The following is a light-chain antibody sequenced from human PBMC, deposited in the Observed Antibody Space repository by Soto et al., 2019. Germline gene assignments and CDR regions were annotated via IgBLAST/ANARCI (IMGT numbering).Light chain of an antibody. J-gene: IGLJ1*01. Sequence: QSALPQPPSTSASPGQSVTISCTGPSSDVGGYNNVSWYQQHPGKAPKLMIYEVSKRPSGVPDRFSGSKSGNTASLTVSCLQAEDEADYYCSSYAGSNNFVFGTGTKVTVL. CDR2: EVS. V-gene: IGLV2-8*01. CDR3: SSYAGSNNFV. CDR1: SSDVGGYNN.